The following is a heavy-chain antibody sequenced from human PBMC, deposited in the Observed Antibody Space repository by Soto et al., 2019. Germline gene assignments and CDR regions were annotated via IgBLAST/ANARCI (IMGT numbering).Heavy chain of an antibody. CDR2: ISAFNGNT. V-gene: IGHV1-18*01. J-gene: IGHJ4*02. D-gene: IGHD3-3*01. CDR3: ARISQSDFWSGYDSSFDY. CDR1: GYTFTDYG. Sequence: HVHLVQSVAEVEKPGASVKFSCKASGYTFTDYGISRVRQAPAQGVQWMGWISAFNGNTKYGQQLQGRVTMTTDTSTSTAYMELRSLESDDTAVYYCARISQSDFWSGYDSSFDYWGQGTLFTVSS.